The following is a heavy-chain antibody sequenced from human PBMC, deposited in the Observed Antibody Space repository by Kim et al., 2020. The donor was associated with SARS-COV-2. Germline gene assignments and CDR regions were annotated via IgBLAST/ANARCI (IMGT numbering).Heavy chain of an antibody. J-gene: IGHJ5*02. V-gene: IGHV4-59*01. CDR1: GGSISSYY. D-gene: IGHD4-4*01. CDR3: AREAYSKGVNWFDP. Sequence: SETLSLTCTVSGGSISSYYWSWIRQPPGKGLELIGYISYSGSTNYNPSLKSRVTISVDTSKNQFSLKLSSVTAADTAVYYCAREAYSKGVNWFDPWGQGTLVTVSS. CDR2: ISYSGST.